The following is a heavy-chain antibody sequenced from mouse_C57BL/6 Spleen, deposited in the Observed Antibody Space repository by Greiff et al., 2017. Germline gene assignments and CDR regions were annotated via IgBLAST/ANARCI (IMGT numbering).Heavy chain of an antibody. CDR1: GYSFTGYY. D-gene: IGHD3-2*02. Sequence: EVQLQQSGPELVKPGASVKISCKASGYSFTGYYMNWVKQSPEKSLEWIGEINPSTGGTTYNQKFKAKATLTVDKSSSTAYMQLKSLTSEDSAFYYCARVQLRLPGYGGQGTTLTVSS. CDR2: INPSTGGT. CDR3: ARVQLRLPGY. V-gene: IGHV1-42*01. J-gene: IGHJ2*01.